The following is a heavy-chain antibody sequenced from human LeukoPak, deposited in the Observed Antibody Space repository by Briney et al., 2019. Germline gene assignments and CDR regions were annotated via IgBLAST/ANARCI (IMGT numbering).Heavy chain of an antibody. J-gene: IGHJ4*02. D-gene: IGHD3-10*01. V-gene: IGHV4-31*03. CDR2: IYYSGST. CDR1: GGSISSGGYY. CDR3: ARDSSITFDY. Sequence: SETLSLTCTVSGGSISSGGYYWSWIRQHPGKGLEWIGYIYYSGSTYYNPSLKSRVTISVDTSKNQFSPKLSSVTAADTAVYYCARDSSITFDYWGQGTLVTVSS.